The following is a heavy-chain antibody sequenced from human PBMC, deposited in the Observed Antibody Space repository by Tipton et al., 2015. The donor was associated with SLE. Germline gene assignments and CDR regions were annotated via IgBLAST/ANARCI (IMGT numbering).Heavy chain of an antibody. CDR2: IYYSGST. Sequence: TLSLTCTVSGGSISSHYWSWIRQPPGKGLEWIGYIYYSGSTNYNPSLKSRVTISVDTSKNQFSLKLSSVTAADTAVYYCASQVSSGWPYYYYYGMDVWGQGTTVTVSS. J-gene: IGHJ6*02. D-gene: IGHD6-19*01. V-gene: IGHV4-59*11. CDR1: GGSISSHY. CDR3: ASQVSSGWPYYYYYGMDV.